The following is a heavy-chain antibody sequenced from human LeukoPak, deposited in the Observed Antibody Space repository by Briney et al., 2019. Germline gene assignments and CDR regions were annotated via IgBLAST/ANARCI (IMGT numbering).Heavy chain of an antibody. Sequence: GGSLRLSCAASGFTFSSYSMNWARQAPRKGLEWVSYISSSSSTIYYADSVKGRFTISRDNAKNSLYLQMNSLRAEDTAVYYCAREVEGLDYWGQGTLVTVSS. V-gene: IGHV3-48*01. CDR1: GFTFSSYS. J-gene: IGHJ4*02. CDR3: AREVEGLDY. D-gene: IGHD2-15*01. CDR2: ISSSSSTI.